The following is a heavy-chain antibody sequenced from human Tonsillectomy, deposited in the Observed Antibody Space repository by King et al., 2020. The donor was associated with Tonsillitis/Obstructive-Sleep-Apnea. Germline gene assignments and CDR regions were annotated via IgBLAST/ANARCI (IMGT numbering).Heavy chain of an antibody. D-gene: IGHD4-17*01. CDR3: ARNYGDPDC. CDR2: INWNGVST. V-gene: IGHV3-20*04. Sequence: VQLVESGGGVVRPGGSLRLSCAASGFTFGEFGMSWVRQAPGKGLEWVSVINWNGVSTGYADSVKGRDTLSRDNAKNSLYLQMSSLRAEDTAFYYCARNYGDPDCWGQGTLVTVSS. J-gene: IGHJ4*02. CDR1: GFTFGEFG.